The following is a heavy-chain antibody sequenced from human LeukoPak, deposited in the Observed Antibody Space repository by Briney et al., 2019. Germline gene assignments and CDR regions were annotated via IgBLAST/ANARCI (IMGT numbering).Heavy chain of an antibody. D-gene: IGHD3-22*01. J-gene: IGHJ3*02. CDR1: GYSISSGYY. V-gene: IGHV4-38-2*02. CDR3: ARIRITMIVVVKLDAFDI. CDR2: IYHSGST. Sequence: SSETLSLTCTVSGYSISSGYYWGWLRQPPGKGLEWIGSIYHSGSTYYNPSLKSQVTISVDTSKNQFSLKLSSVTAADTAVYYCARIRITMIVVVKLDAFDIWGQGTMVTVSS.